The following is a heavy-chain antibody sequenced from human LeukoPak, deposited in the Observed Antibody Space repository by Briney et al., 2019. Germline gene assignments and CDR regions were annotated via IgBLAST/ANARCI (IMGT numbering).Heavy chain of an antibody. Sequence: SVKVSCKASGATFSSYAISWVRQAPGQGLEWMGGIIPIFGTANYAQKFQGRVTITADESTSTAYMELSSLRSEDTAVYYCARGAPYYCSSTSCRPDYYYGMDVWGKGTTVTVSS. D-gene: IGHD2-2*01. V-gene: IGHV1-69*13. CDR2: IIPIFGTA. CDR1: GATFSSYA. CDR3: ARGAPYYCSSTSCRPDYYYGMDV. J-gene: IGHJ6*04.